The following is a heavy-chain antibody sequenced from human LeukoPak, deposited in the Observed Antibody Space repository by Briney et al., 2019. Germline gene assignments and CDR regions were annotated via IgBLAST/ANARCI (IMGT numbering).Heavy chain of an antibody. D-gene: IGHD3-22*01. CDR2: IKQDGSKI. CDR3: PRDPTQSYYYDSSGPKLNWFDP. Sequence: GGSLRLSCAASGFTFSTYWMSWVRQAPGKGLEWVANIKQDGSKIYYVDSVKGRFTISRDNAKNSLYLQMNSLRAEDTAVYYCPRDPTQSYYYDSSGPKLNWFDPWGQGTLVTVSS. CDR1: GFTFSTYW. V-gene: IGHV3-7*01. J-gene: IGHJ5*02.